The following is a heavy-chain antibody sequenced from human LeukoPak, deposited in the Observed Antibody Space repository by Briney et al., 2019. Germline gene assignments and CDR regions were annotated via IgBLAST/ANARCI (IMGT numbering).Heavy chain of an antibody. Sequence: PSETLSLTCTVSGGSISSHSWSWMRQPAGAGLEWIGRIYTSGSTNHNPSLKSRVTMSVDTSKNHFSLKLSSVTAADTAVYYCANSQAAPHYYDSSGYYDDYWGQGTLVTVSS. CDR2: IYTSGST. D-gene: IGHD3-22*01. V-gene: IGHV4-4*07. J-gene: IGHJ4*02. CDR1: GGSISSHS. CDR3: ANSQAAPHYYDSSGYYDDY.